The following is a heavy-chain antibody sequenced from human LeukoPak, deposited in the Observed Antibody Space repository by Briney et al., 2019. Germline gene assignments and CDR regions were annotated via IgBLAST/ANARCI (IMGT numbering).Heavy chain of an antibody. Sequence: GASVKVSCKASGYTFTSYDINWVRQATGQGLEWMGWMNPNSGNTGYAQKFQGRVTMTRNTSISTAYMELSSLRSEDTAVYYCARGLGVPAAGYNWFDPWGQGTLVTVSS. V-gene: IGHV1-8*01. J-gene: IGHJ5*02. D-gene: IGHD2-2*01. CDR1: GYTFTSYD. CDR3: ARGLGVPAAGYNWFDP. CDR2: MNPNSGNT.